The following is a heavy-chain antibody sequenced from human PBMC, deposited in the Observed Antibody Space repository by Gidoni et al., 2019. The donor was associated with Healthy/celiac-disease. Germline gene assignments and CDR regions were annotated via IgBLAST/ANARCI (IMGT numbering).Heavy chain of an antibody. V-gene: IGHV3-23*01. D-gene: IGHD6-19*01. CDR1: GFTCSSYA. Sequence: EVQLLESGGGLVQPGGSLRLSGAASGFTCSSYAMGGVPQAPGKGLECVSAISGSGGSTYYADSVKGRFTISRDNSKNSLYLQMNSLRAEDTAVYYCAKGMGSREQWLGNYYYYGMDVWGQGTTVTVSS. CDR3: AKGMGSREQWLGNYYYYGMDV. J-gene: IGHJ6*02. CDR2: ISGSGGST.